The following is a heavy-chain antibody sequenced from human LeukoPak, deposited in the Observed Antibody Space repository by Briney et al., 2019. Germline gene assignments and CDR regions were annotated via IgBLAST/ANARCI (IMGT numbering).Heavy chain of an antibody. CDR2: INPNSGGT. D-gene: IGHD6-19*01. CDR1: GYTFTDYY. J-gene: IGHJ4*02. Sequence: GASVKVSCKASGYTFTDYYIHWVRQAPGQGLEWMGWINPNSGGTNYAQKFQGRVTMTRDTSISTAYMELSRLRSDDTAVYYCARVLAVEYYYFDYWGQGTLVTVSS. CDR3: ARVLAVEYYYFDY. V-gene: IGHV1-2*02.